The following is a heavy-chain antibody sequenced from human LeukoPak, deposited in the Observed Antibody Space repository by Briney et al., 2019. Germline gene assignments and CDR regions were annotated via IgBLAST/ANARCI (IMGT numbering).Heavy chain of an antibody. D-gene: IGHD2-15*01. Sequence: SETLSLTCAVYGGSFSGYYWSWIRQPPGKGLEWIGEINHSGSTNYNPSLESRVTISVDTSKNQFSLKLSSVTAADTAVYYCARGWWYGWLDPWGQGTLVTVSS. CDR1: GGSFSGYY. CDR2: INHSGST. V-gene: IGHV4-34*01. J-gene: IGHJ5*02. CDR3: ARGWWYGWLDP.